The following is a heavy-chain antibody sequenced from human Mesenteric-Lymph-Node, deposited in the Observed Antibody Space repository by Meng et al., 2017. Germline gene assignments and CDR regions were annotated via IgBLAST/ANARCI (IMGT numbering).Heavy chain of an antibody. D-gene: IGHD3-10*01. CDR1: GFTFSSYA. CDR2: ISYDGSNK. CDR3: SRGYGSV. V-gene: IGHV3-30*04. Sequence: GESLKISCAASGFTFSSYAMHWVRQAPGKGLEWVAVISYDGSNKYYADSVKGRFTISRDNSKNTLYLQMNSLRAEDTAVYYCSRGYGSVWGQGTLVTVSS. J-gene: IGHJ4*02.